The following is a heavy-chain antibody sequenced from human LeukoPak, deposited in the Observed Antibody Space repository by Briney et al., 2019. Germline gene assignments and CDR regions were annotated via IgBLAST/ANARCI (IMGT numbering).Heavy chain of an antibody. Sequence: SETLSLTCTVSGGSISSSSHYWVWIRQPPGKGLEWIGSMFYSGSTYYNPSLKSRVTISGDTSKNQFSLNLNSVTASDTAVYYCATSRSSWTVRYWGQGTLVTVSS. D-gene: IGHD6-13*01. V-gene: IGHV4-39*01. J-gene: IGHJ4*02. CDR3: ATSRSSWTVRY. CDR2: MFYSGST. CDR1: GGSISSSSHY.